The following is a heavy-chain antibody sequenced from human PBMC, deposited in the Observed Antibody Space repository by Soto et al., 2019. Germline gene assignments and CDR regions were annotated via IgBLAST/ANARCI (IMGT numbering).Heavy chain of an antibody. CDR1: GGSVTSANYY. J-gene: IGHJ1*01. Sequence: SETLSLTCTVSGGSVTSANYYWSWIRQPPGKGLEWIGYVYYSGSSNYNPSLKSRVTISLDTSKNQFSLKLTSVTAADTAVYYCARRDAVLSIGEYFQHWGQGTLVTVSS. CDR3: ARRDAVLSIGEYFQH. D-gene: IGHD6-19*01. V-gene: IGHV4-61*01. CDR2: VYYSGSS.